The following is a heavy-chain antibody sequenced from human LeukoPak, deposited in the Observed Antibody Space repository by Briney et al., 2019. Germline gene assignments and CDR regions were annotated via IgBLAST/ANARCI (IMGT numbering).Heavy chain of an antibody. J-gene: IGHJ4*02. D-gene: IGHD2-15*01. Sequence: ASVTVSCKASGYTFTKYGITWVRQAPGQGLEWMGWISCYNGNTNYAQKLQGRVTMTTDTSTSTAYMELRSLRSDDTALYYCGSGIAATFELYSDYWGQGTLVTVSS. CDR1: GYTFTKYG. CDR3: GSGIAATFELYSDY. CDR2: ISCYNGNT. V-gene: IGHV1-18*01.